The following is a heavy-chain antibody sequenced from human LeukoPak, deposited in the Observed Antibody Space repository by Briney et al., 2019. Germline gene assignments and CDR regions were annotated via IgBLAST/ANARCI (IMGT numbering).Heavy chain of an antibody. J-gene: IGHJ4*02. CDR2: IYTTGST. CDR3: ARRGPYSIGRYVDY. CDR1: GGSIKDYY. V-gene: IGHV4-4*07. D-gene: IGHD6-19*01. Sequence: KPSETLSLTCTVSGGSIKDYYWTWIRQPAGKGLEWIGRIYTTGSTNYNPSLQSRVTISVDTSKNQFSLQLSSVTAADTAVYYCARRGPYSIGRYVDYGRQETLVTVP.